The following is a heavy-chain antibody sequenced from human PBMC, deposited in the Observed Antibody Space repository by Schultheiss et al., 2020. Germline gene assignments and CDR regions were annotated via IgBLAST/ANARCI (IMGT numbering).Heavy chain of an antibody. CDR2: ISGSGGST. CDR1: GFTFSSYA. V-gene: IGHV3-23*01. Sequence: GESLKISCAASGFTFSSYAMSWVRQAPGKGLEWVSAISGSGGSTYYADSVKGRFTISRDNSKNTLYLQMNSLRAEDTAVYYCAKGRGYYYYGMDVWGQGTTVTVSS. CDR3: AKGRGYYYYGMDV. J-gene: IGHJ6*02.